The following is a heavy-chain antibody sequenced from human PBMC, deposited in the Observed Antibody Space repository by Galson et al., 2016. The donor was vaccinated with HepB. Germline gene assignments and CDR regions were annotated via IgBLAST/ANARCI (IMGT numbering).Heavy chain of an antibody. J-gene: IGHJ1*01. D-gene: IGHD3-22*01. CDR3: AXGLILXXYDSSGXXFQX. Sequence: RLXXXASXXXFSSYXXXWVXXAPGXXLEXXXGISGSGISXYYADSVKGRFTISRDNSKNTLYLQMNSRRAEDTAXYYCAXGLILXXYDSSGXXFQXVGQG. CDR1: XXXFSSYX. CDR2: ISGSGISX. V-gene: IGHV3-23*01.